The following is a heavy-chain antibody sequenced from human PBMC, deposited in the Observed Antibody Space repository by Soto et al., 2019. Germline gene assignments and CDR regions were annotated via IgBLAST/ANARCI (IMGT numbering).Heavy chain of an antibody. CDR2: IYYSGST. V-gene: IGHV4-30-4*01. CDR1: GGSISSGDYY. CDR3: ARVGGVSHYYYYGMDV. Sequence: PSETLSLTCTVSGGSISSGDYYWSWIRQPPGKGLEWIGSIYYSGSTYYNPSLKSRVTISVDTSKNQFSLKLSSVTAADTAVYYCARVGGVSHYYYYGMDVWGQGTTVTVSS. D-gene: IGHD2-8*01. J-gene: IGHJ6*02.